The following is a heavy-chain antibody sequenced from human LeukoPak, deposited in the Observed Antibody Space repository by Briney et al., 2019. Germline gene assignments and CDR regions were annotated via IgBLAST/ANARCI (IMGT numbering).Heavy chain of an antibody. V-gene: IGHV1-2*02. D-gene: IGHD3-3*01. J-gene: IGHJ4*02. Sequence: ASVKVSCKASGYTFTGYYMHWVRQAPGQGLEWMGWINPNSGGTNYAQKFQGRVTMTRDTSISTAYMELSRLRSDDMAVYYCARGITIFGVALYYFDYWGQGTLVTVSS. CDR3: ARGITIFGVALYYFDY. CDR1: GYTFTGYY. CDR2: INPNSGGT.